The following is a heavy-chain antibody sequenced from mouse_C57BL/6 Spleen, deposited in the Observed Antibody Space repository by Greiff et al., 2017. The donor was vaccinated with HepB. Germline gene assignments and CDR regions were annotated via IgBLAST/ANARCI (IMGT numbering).Heavy chain of an antibody. Sequence: QVQLQQSGAELAKPGASVKLSCKASGYTFTSYWMHWVKQRPGQGLEWIGYINPSSGYTKYNQKFKDKATLTADKSSSTAYMQLSSLTYEDSAVYYCAREDTTVAGYFDYWGQGTTLTVSS. V-gene: IGHV1-7*01. CDR3: AREDTTVAGYFDY. J-gene: IGHJ2*01. CDR1: GYTFTSYW. D-gene: IGHD1-1*01. CDR2: INPSSGYT.